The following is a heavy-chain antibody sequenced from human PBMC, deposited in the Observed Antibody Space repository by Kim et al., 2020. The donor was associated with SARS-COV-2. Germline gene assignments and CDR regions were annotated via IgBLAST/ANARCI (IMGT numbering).Heavy chain of an antibody. CDR1: GGSISSGGYY. Sequence: SETLSVTCTVSGGSISSGGYYWSWIRQHPGKGLEWIGYIYYSGSTYYNPSLKSRVTISVDTSKNQFSLKLSSGTAADTAVYYCAGGRITIFGVVTEFDYCGQAPLVTVSS. D-gene: IGHD3-3*01. V-gene: IGHV4-31*03. CDR2: IYYSGST. J-gene: IGHJ4*02. CDR3: AGGRITIFGVVTEFDY.